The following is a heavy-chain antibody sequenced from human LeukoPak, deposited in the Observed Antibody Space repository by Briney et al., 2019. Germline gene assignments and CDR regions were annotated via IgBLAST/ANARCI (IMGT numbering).Heavy chain of an antibody. V-gene: IGHV3-21*01. D-gene: IGHD3-22*01. CDR1: GFTFSSYS. CDR3: ARDKRVTYYYDSSGYSSFDY. Sequence: PGGSLRLSCAASGFTFSSYSMNWVRQAPGKGLEWVSSISSSSSYIYYADSVKGRFTISRDNAKNSLYLQMNSLRAEDTAVYYCARDKRVTYYYDSSGYSSFDYWGQGTLVTVSS. CDR2: ISSSSSYI. J-gene: IGHJ4*02.